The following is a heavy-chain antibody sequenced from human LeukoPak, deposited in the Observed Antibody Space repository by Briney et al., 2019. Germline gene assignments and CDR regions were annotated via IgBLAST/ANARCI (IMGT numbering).Heavy chain of an antibody. CDR1: GGSFSGYF. V-gene: IGHV4-34*01. J-gene: IGHJ4*02. Sequence: PSETLSLTCAVYGGSFSGYFWTWIRQPPGKGLEWIGEINQSGTINYNPSLKSRVTISIDTSRDQFSLKLSSVTAADTAVYYCSSGGVGNRLGYWGQGTLVTVSS. CDR3: SSGGVGNRLGY. D-gene: IGHD1-26*01. CDR2: INQSGTI.